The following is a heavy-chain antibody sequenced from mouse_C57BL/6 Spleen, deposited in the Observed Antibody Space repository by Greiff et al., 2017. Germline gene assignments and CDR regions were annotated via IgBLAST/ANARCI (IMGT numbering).Heavy chain of an antibody. CDR1: GYTITSYW. V-gene: IGHV1-64*01. J-gene: IGHJ4*01. CDR3: ARPYDGYYWYAMDY. Sequence: VQLQQPGAELVKPGASVKLSCKASGYTITSYWMHWVKQRPGQGLEWIGMIHPNSGSTNYNEKFKSKATLTVDKSSSTAYMQLSSLTSEDSAVYYCARPYDGYYWYAMDYWGQGTSVTVSS. CDR2: IHPNSGST. D-gene: IGHD2-3*01.